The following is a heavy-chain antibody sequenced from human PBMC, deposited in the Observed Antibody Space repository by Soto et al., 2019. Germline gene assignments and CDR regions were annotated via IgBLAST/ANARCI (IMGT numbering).Heavy chain of an antibody. Sequence: PGESLKISCKGSGYSFTSYWISWVRQMPGKGLEWMGRIDPSDSYTNYSPSFQGHVTISADKSISTAYLQWSSLKASDTAMYYCARPSYYYDSSGYYLYYGMDVWGHGTTVTVSS. CDR1: GYSFTSYW. CDR2: IDPSDSYT. V-gene: IGHV5-10-1*01. D-gene: IGHD3-22*01. J-gene: IGHJ6*02. CDR3: ARPSYYYDSSGYYLYYGMDV.